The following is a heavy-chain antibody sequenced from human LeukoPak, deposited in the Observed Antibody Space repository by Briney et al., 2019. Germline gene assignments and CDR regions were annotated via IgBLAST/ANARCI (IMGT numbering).Heavy chain of an antibody. Sequence: PGGSLRLSCAPSGFTFSRHGMHWVRQAPGKGLEWVAIISNDGSRKYYAHSVEGRFTISRDNSKNTLYLQMDSLRAEDTAVYYCARDRGALTIFGVVIIDYSWFDPWGQGTLVTVSS. J-gene: IGHJ5*02. D-gene: IGHD3-3*01. CDR2: ISNDGSRK. V-gene: IGHV3-30*03. CDR1: GFTFSRHG. CDR3: ARDRGALTIFGVVIIDYSWFDP.